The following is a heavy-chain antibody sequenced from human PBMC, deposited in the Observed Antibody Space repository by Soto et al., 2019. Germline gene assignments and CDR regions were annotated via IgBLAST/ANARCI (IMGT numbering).Heavy chain of an antibody. CDR1: GYTFTSYD. Sequence: ASVKVSCKASGYTFTSYDINWVRQATGQGLEWMGWMNPNSGNTGYAQKFQGRVTMTRNTSISTAYMELSSLRSEDTAVYYCARVYCSGRSCSSDYWGQGTLVTVSS. CDR3: ARVYCSGRSCSSDY. D-gene: IGHD2-15*01. V-gene: IGHV1-8*01. CDR2: MNPNSGNT. J-gene: IGHJ4*02.